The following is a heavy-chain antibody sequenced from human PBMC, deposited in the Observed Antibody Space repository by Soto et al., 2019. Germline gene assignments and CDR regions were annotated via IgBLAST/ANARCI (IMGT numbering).Heavy chain of an antibody. V-gene: IGHV1-3*01. CDR3: ARDPGYSYGYN. D-gene: IGHD5-18*01. J-gene: IGHJ4*02. CDR2: INACNGNT. CDR1: GYTFNSYA. Sequence: QVQLVQSGAEVKKPGASVKVSCKASGYTFNSYAMNWVRQAPGQRLEWMGWINACNGNTKYSQKFQGRVTITRDTSASTAYMELSSLRSEDTAVYYCARDPGYSYGYNWGQGTLVTVSS.